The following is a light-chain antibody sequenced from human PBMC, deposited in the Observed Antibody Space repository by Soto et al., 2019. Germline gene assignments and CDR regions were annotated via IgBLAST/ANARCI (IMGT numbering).Light chain of an antibody. V-gene: IGLV2-11*01. CDR2: DVS. CDR3: CSYAGSYAYV. CDR1: SSDVGAYNY. J-gene: IGLJ1*01. Sequence: QSALTQPRSVSGSPGQSVTISCTGTSSDVGAYNYVSWYQHHPGKAPQLMIFDVSKRPSGVPDRFSGSKSGNTASLTISGLQAEDEADYYCCSYAGSYAYVFGTGTKLTVL.